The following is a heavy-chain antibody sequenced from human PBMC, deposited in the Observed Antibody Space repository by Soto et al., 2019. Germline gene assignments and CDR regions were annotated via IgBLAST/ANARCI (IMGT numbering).Heavy chain of an antibody. Sequence: EVQLVESGGGLVKPGGSLRLSCAASGFTFSSYSMNWVRQAPGKGLEWVSSISSSSSYIYYADSVKGRFTISRDNAKNSLYRQMNSLRAEDTAVYYCARGGRCSGGSCYYYYYYYYMDVWGKGTTVTVSS. J-gene: IGHJ6*03. D-gene: IGHD2-15*01. CDR3: ARGGRCSGGSCYYYYYYYYMDV. CDR1: GFTFSSYS. V-gene: IGHV3-21*01. CDR2: ISSSSSYI.